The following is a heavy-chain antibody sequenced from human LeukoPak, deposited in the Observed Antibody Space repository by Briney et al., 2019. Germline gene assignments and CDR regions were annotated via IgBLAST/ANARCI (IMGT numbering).Heavy chain of an antibody. J-gene: IGHJ4*02. Sequence: GGSLRLSCAAPEFTFSDYYMTWIRQAPGKGLEWVSYINSGGSIIYYVDSVKDRVTISRDNAKNSLYLQMNSLRAEDTAVYYCARVTGSDWYFNYFDYWGQGTRLTVSS. D-gene: IGHD6-19*01. V-gene: IGHV3-11*01. CDR2: INSGGSII. CDR1: EFTFSDYY. CDR3: ARVTGSDWYFNYFDY.